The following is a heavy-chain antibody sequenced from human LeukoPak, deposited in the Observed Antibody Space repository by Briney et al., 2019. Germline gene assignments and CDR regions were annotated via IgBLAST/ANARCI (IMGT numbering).Heavy chain of an antibody. CDR1: GYSISSGYY. D-gene: IGHD2-15*01. V-gene: IGHV4-38-2*02. CDR2: VYHSGTT. Sequence: SETLSLTCAVSGYSISSGYYWGWIRQPPGKGLEWIGGVYHSGTTYYNPSLKSRLTISLDTSKNQFSLKLSSVTAADTAVYYCARDWYYCSGGSCYSSFDYWGQGSLVTVSS. CDR3: ARDWYYCSGGSCYSSFDY. J-gene: IGHJ4*02.